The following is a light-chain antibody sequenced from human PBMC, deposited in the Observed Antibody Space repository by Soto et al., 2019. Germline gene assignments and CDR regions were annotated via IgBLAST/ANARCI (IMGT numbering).Light chain of an antibody. CDR2: GAS. CDR1: QSVSHNY. V-gene: IGKV3-20*01. J-gene: IGKJ1*01. Sequence: EIVLTQSPGTLSLSTVAIANHSCRASQSVSHNYLAWYQQKPGHAPRLLIYGASNRATGIPDRFSGSGSGTDFTLNISRLEPEDFAVYYCQQYGSSGTVGQGTQVDI. CDR3: QQYGSSGT.